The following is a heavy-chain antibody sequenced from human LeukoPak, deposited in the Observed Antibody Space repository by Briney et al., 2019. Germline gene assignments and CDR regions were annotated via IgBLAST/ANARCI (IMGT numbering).Heavy chain of an antibody. Sequence: ASETLSLTCTVSGGSINGYYWSWIRQSPGKGLESLGYIYYTGSTNYNPSLKSRVTMSVDTSRNQFFLRLSSVTAADTVVYYCARGGYYYVDYWGQGTLVSVSS. J-gene: IGHJ4*02. CDR3: ARGGYYYVDY. V-gene: IGHV4-59*01. CDR2: IYYTGST. CDR1: GGSINGYY. D-gene: IGHD3-22*01.